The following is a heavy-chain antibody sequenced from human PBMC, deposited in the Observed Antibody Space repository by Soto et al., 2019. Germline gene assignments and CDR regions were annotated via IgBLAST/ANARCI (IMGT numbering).Heavy chain of an antibody. D-gene: IGHD3-10*01. J-gene: IGHJ6*01. V-gene: IGHV3-15*07. CDR3: TTDSEYYGSSRSRCMDV. Sequence: EVQLVESGGGLVKPGGSLRLSCAASGFTFSNAWMNWVRQAPGKGLEWVGRIKSKTDGGTTDYAAPVKGRFTISRDDSKNTLYLQMNSGKTEDTVVYYCTTDSEYYGSSRSRCMDVWVQGTKVTVSS. CDR1: GFTFSNAW. CDR2: IKSKTDGGTT.